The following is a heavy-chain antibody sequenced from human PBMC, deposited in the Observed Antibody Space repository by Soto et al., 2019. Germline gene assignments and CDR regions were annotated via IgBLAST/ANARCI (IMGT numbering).Heavy chain of an antibody. Sequence: GGSLRLSCAASGFTFSSYAMHWVRQAPGKGLEWVAVISYDGSNKYYADSVKGRFTISRDNSKNTLYLQMNSLRAEDTAVYYCARGGELLGHFDYWGQGTLVTVSS. CDR1: GFTFSSYA. J-gene: IGHJ4*02. V-gene: IGHV3-30-3*01. CDR3: ARGGELLGHFDY. CDR2: ISYDGSNK. D-gene: IGHD1-26*01.